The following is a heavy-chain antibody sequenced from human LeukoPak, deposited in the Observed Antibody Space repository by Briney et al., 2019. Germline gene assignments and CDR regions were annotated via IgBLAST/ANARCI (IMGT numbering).Heavy chain of an antibody. CDR2: IYYSGST. V-gene: IGHV4-59*01. D-gene: IGHD3-22*01. J-gene: IGHJ4*02. CDR1: GGSISSYY. Sequence: PSETLSLTCTVSGGSISSYYWSWIRQPPGKGLEWIGYIYYSGSTNYNPSLKSRVTMSVDTSKNQFSLKLSSVTAADTAVYYCASSIVARGAYYFDYWGQGTLVTVSS. CDR3: ASSIVARGAYYFDY.